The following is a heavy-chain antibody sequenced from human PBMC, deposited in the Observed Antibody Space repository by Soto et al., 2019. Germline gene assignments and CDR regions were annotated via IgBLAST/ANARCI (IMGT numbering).Heavy chain of an antibody. J-gene: IGHJ4*02. CDR1: GFSLSTSGVG. CDR2: IYWDDDK. D-gene: IGHD3-10*01. Sequence: SGPTLVNPTQTLTLTCTFSGFSLSTSGVGVGWIRQPPGKALEWLALIYWDDDKCYSTSLRTRLTISKDTSKNQVVLTMTNMDPVDTATYYCVWTPTQGHFDYWGQGALVTVSS. CDR3: VWTPTQGHFDY. V-gene: IGHV2-5*02.